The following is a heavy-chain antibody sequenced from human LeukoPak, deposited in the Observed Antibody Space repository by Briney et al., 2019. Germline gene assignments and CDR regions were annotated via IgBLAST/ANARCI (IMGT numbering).Heavy chain of an antibody. D-gene: IGHD3-9*01. J-gene: IGHJ4*02. Sequence: GGSLRLSCAASGFTFSSYAMHWVRQAPGKGLEWVAVISYDGSNKYYADSVKGRFTISRDNSKNTLYLQMNSLRAEDTAVYYCARVANGFTFTIYDILSGYWDYRGQGTLVTVSS. CDR3: ARVANGFTFTIYDILSGYWDY. CDR1: GFTFSSYA. CDR2: ISYDGSNK. V-gene: IGHV3-30*04.